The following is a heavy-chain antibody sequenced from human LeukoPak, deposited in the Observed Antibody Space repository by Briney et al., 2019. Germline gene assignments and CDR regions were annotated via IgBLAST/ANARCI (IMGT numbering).Heavy chain of an antibody. Sequence: GGSLRLSCAASGFTFSSYSMNWVRQAPGEGLEWVSYISSSSSTIYYADSVKGRFTISRDNAKNSLYLQMNSLRAEDTAVYYCASEIIFGSFDYWGQGTLVTVSS. CDR2: ISSSSSTI. D-gene: IGHD3-3*01. CDR1: GFTFSSYS. V-gene: IGHV3-48*01. J-gene: IGHJ4*02. CDR3: ASEIIFGSFDY.